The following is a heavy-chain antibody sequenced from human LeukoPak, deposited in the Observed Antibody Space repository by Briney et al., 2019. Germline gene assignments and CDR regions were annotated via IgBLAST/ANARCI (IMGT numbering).Heavy chain of an antibody. Sequence: SVKASCKASGGTFSSYTISWVRQAPGQGLEWMGRIIPILGIANYAQKFQGRVTITADKSTSTAYMELSSLRSEDTAVYYCAQTFRICSSTSCSKPLDYWGQGTLVTVSS. D-gene: IGHD2-2*01. CDR1: GGTFSSYT. V-gene: IGHV1-69*02. CDR2: IIPILGIA. CDR3: AQTFRICSSTSCSKPLDY. J-gene: IGHJ4*02.